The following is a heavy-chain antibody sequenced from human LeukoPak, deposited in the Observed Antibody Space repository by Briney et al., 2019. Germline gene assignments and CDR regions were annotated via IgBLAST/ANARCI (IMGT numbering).Heavy chain of an antibody. Sequence: GGSLRLSCAASGFPFSTFAMNWIRHDSEKGLEWIAGISGKGNGTYYANSLKSRFTISRDNAKNTVYLQMKSLRVDDTATYWCVKRTMSAFDQWGQGVLVIVSS. CDR2: ISGKGNGT. V-gene: IGHV3-23*01. D-gene: IGHD5-24*01. CDR1: GFPFSTFA. J-gene: IGHJ4*02. CDR3: VKRTMSAFDQ.